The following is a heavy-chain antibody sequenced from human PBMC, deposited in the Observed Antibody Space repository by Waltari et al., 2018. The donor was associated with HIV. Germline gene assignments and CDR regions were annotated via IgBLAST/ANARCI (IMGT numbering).Heavy chain of an antibody. CDR2: MKSKTDGGKT. CDR1: GFTFSNAW. J-gene: IGHJ4*02. D-gene: IGHD6-6*01. CDR3: TTMASIAARNFDY. V-gene: IGHV3-15*01. Sequence: EVQLVESGGGLVKPGGCLRLSGAASGFTFSNAWMSWVRQARGKGLERVGRMKSKTDGGKTDYAAPVKCRFTISRDDSKHTLYLQMNSLKTEDTAVYYCTTMASIAARNFDYWGQGTLVTVSS.